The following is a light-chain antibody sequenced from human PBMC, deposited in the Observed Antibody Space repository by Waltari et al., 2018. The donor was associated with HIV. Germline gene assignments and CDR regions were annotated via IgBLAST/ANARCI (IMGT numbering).Light chain of an antibody. Sequence: LSASVGDRVIITCRASQSINAWLAWYQQIPGKAPRLLIYKASNLQSGVPSRFSGSGSGTEFTLTISSLQPDDFATYYCQQYNNFPATFGPGTKVDIK. V-gene: IGKV1-5*03. CDR3: QQYNNFPAT. CDR2: KAS. J-gene: IGKJ3*01. CDR1: QSINAW.